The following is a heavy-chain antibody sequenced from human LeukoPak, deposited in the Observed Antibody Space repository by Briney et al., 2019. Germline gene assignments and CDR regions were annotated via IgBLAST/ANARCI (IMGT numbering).Heavy chain of an antibody. J-gene: IGHJ4*02. CDR2: INWNGGST. CDR1: GFTFSSYA. V-gene: IGHV3-20*04. CDR3: ARAPGSSWYNY. Sequence: GRSLRLSCAASGFTFSSYAMHWVRQAPGKGLEWVSGINWNGGSTGYADSVKGRFTISRDNAKNSLYLQMNSLRAEDTALYYCARAPGSSWYNYWGQGTLVTVSS. D-gene: IGHD6-13*01.